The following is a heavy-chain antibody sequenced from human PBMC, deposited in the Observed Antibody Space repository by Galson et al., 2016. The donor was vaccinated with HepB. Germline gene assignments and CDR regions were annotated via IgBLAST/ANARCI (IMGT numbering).Heavy chain of an antibody. V-gene: IGHV3-33*01. CDR2: IWYDGSNK. D-gene: IGHD2-15*01. CDR1: GFTFSSYA. J-gene: IGHJ6*02. Sequence: SLRLSCAASGFTFSSYAMHWGRQAPGKGLEWVAVIWYDGSNKYYVDSVKGRFTISRDNSKNTLYLQMNSLRAEDTAVYYCARGLVVVGPNDYYGMDVWGQGTTVTVS. CDR3: ARGLVVVGPNDYYGMDV.